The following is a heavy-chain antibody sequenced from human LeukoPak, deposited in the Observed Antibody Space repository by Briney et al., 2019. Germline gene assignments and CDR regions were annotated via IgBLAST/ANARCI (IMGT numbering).Heavy chain of an antibody. CDR2: IYTSGST. CDR1: GGSISSGSYY. V-gene: IGHV4-61*09. Sequence: SETLSLACTVSGGSISSGSYYWNWIRQPAGKGLEWIGHIYTSGSTSYNPSLKSRVTISVDTSKNQFSLRLNSVTAADTAVYYCARHGGGGGAVAGPYFDYWGQGTLVTVSS. J-gene: IGHJ4*02. D-gene: IGHD6-19*01. CDR3: ARHGGGGGAVAGPYFDY.